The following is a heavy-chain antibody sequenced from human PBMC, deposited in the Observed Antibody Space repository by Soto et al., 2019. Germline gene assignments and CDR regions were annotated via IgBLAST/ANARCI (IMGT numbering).Heavy chain of an antibody. V-gene: IGHV3-48*01. CDR1: GFTFSSYS. Sequence: HPGGSLRLSCAASGFTFSSYSMYWVRQAPGKGLEWVSYISSSSSTIYYADSVKGRFTISRDNAKNSLYLQMNSLRAEDTAVYYCARVSKYGDSDYWGQGTLVTVSS. CDR3: ARVSKYGDSDY. J-gene: IGHJ4*02. D-gene: IGHD4-17*01. CDR2: ISSSSSTI.